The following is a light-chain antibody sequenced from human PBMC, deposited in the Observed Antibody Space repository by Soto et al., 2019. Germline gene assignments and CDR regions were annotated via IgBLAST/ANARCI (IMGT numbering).Light chain of an antibody. J-gene: IGLJ1*01. V-gene: IGLV1-40*01. CDR2: ANT. Sequence: QSVLTPPPSVSGAPGQRLTISCTGSSSNIGAGYDVHWYQQLPGTAPKLLIYANTARPSGVPARFSGSKSGTSASLAINGLQTEDEADYYCQSYDSSLRGSVFGTGTKVTVL. CDR3: QSYDSSLRGSV. CDR1: SSNIGAGYD.